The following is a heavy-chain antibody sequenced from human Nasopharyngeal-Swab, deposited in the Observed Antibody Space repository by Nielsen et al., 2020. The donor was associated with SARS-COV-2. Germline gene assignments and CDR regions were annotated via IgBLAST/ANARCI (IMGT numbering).Heavy chain of an antibody. Sequence: SETLSLTCAISGDSVSSNSAAWNWIRQSPSRGLEWLGRTYYRSKWYNDYAVSVKSQITINPDTSKNQFSLQLNSVTPEDTAVYYCARDQGEWLRFGGFDPWGQGTLVTVSS. CDR3: ARDQGEWLRFGGFDP. CDR2: TYYRSKWYN. V-gene: IGHV6-1*01. D-gene: IGHD5-12*01. CDR1: GDSVSSNSAA. J-gene: IGHJ5*02.